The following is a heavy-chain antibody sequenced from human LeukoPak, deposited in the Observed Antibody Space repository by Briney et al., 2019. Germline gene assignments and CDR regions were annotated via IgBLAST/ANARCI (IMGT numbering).Heavy chain of an antibody. V-gene: IGHV3-11*01. CDR2: ISSSGSTI. Sequence: GGSLRLSCAASGFTFSDYYMSWIRQAPGKGLEWVSYISSSGSTIYYADSVKGRFTISRDNSKNTLYLQMNSLRAEDTAVYYCAGYCSSTSCHGNWFDPWGQGTLVTVSS. CDR1: GFTFSDYY. J-gene: IGHJ5*02. CDR3: AGYCSSTSCHGNWFDP. D-gene: IGHD2-2*01.